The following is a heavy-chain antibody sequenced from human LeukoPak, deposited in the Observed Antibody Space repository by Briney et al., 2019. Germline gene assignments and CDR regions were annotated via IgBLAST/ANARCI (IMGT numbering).Heavy chain of an antibody. Sequence: SETLSLTCTVSGGSISSYYWSWIRQPPGEGLEWIGYIYYSGSTNYNPSLKSRVTISVDTSKNQFSLKLSSVTAADTAVYYCARVGGVPAAINWFDPWGQGTLVTVSS. D-gene: IGHD2-2*01. CDR1: GGSISSYY. V-gene: IGHV4-59*01. CDR3: ARVGGVPAAINWFDP. J-gene: IGHJ5*02. CDR2: IYYSGST.